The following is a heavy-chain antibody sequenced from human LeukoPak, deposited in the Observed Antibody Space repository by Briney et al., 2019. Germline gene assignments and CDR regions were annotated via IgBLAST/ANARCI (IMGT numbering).Heavy chain of an antibody. CDR1: GFTFSRHT. D-gene: IGHD2-15*01. CDR3: VKERAAALEY. V-gene: IGHV3-30*18. Sequence: GGSLSLFCSASGFTFSRHTMHWVRQAPGKGLEWVAVISFDGTKHYYADSVTGRFTIARDHSKNTLYLQMSRLRGQGTGLYYRVKERAAALEYWGQGTLVTVSS. J-gene: IGHJ4*02. CDR2: ISFDGTKH.